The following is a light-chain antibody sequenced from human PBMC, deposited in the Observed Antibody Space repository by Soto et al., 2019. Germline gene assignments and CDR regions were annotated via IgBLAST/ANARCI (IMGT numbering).Light chain of an antibody. CDR3: QQYNSNSEFS. CDR2: KAS. Sequence: DIQMTQSPSTLSASVGDRVTITCRASQSIGRWLAWYQQKPGKAPKLLIYKASTLESGVPSRFSGGGSGTDFTLTISSLQPDDFATYYCQQYNSNSEFSFGPGTKVDIK. J-gene: IGKJ3*01. V-gene: IGKV1-5*03. CDR1: QSIGRW.